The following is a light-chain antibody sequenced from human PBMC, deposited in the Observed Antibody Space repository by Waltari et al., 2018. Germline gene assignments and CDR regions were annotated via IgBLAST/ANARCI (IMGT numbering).Light chain of an antibody. J-gene: IGKJ4*01. CDR2: GPS. CDR1: RTVTSN. CDR3: QQFYDWPLT. V-gene: IGKV3-15*01. Sequence: EIVMTQSPATLSVAPGESVTLSCRASRTVTSNPAWYQQKPGQAPRLLVYGPSTRATGIPARFSGTGSGTEFTLTISSVQSADFAVYYCQQFYDWPLTFGGGTKVELK.